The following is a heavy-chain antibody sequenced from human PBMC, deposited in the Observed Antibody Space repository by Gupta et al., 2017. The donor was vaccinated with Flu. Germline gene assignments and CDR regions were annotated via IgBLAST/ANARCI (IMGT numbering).Heavy chain of an antibody. D-gene: IGHD5-18*01. CDR3: AGRYTSEDVPLAALDY. V-gene: IGHV3-48*03. J-gene: IGHJ4*02. CDR2: ISRSGYSI. Sequence: EVQLVESGGGLVQPGGSLRLSCVASGFNFNTFEMTWVRQAPGKGLEWVSYISRSGYSIYYADSVKGRFTISRDNAKNSLYLEMNSLRAEDTAIYYCAGRYTSEDVPLAALDYWGQGTLFTVSS. CDR1: GFNFNTFE.